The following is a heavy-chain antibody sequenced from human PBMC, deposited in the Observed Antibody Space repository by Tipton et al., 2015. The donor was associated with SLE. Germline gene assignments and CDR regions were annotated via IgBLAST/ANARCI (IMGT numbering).Heavy chain of an antibody. D-gene: IGHD1-26*01. CDR2: ISWNSGSI. V-gene: IGHV3-9*01. CDR3: AKALYSGSYYGFLDY. Sequence: SLRLSCAASGFTFDDYAMHWVRQAPGKGLEWASGISWNSGSIGYADSVKGRFTISRDNAKNSLYLQMNSLRAEDTALYYCAKALYSGSYYGFLDYWGQGTLVTVSS. CDR1: GFTFDDYA. J-gene: IGHJ4*02.